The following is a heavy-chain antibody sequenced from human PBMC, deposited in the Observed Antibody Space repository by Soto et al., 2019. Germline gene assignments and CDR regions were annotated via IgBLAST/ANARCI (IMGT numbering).Heavy chain of an antibody. CDR3: TKTITLSPSDDSRGRGAFIDH. CDR2: ISHEGNSK. J-gene: IGHJ4*02. D-gene: IGHD1-26*01. Sequence: QVHLVESGGGVVQPGVSLRLSCAASGFTFSVFGMHWVRQAPGKGTEWVAVISHEGNSKHYADSVQGRCTISRDTAKNTLSLLMDSLRPEDTALYSCTKTITLSPSDDSRGRGAFIDHWGPGTLVTVSS. V-gene: IGHV3-30*18. CDR1: GFTFSVFG.